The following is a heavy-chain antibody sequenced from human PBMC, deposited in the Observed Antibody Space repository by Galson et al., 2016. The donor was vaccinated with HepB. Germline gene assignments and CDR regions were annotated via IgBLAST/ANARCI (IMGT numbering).Heavy chain of an antibody. CDR1: ESIFRGYA. CDR2: ILHDGSKK. CDR3: ARANYYAMDV. J-gene: IGHJ6*02. Sequence: SLRLSCAASESIFRGYAMHWVRQAPGKGLEWVAVILHDGSKKFYADSVKGRFTISRDNSKNTMYLQMDSLRAEDTAVYYCARANYYAMDVWAKGPRSPSP. V-gene: IGHV3-30*04.